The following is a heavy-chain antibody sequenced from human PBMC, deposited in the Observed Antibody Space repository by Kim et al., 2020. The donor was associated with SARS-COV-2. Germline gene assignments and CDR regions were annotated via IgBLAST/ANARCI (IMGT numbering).Heavy chain of an antibody. D-gene: IGHD2-21*02. V-gene: IGHV3-30*18. J-gene: IGHJ4*02. CDR1: GFTFNSYD. Sequence: GGSLRLSCAAYGFTFNSYDIHWVRQAPGKGLEWVEVISYDGSNKYYADSVKVRFTISRDNSKNTLYLQMNSRRAEDTAVYYCAKSYEAYCGGDCYSHFDYWGQGTLVTVSS. CDR2: ISYDGSNK. CDR3: AKSYEAYCGGDCYSHFDY.